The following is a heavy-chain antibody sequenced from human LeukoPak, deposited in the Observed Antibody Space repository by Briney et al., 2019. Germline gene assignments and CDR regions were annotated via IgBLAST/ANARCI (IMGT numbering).Heavy chain of an antibody. D-gene: IGHD6-6*01. CDR3: ARHRSSSLYFDY. CDR2: IYYSGST. CDR1: GGSISGYY. V-gene: IGHV4-59*08. Sequence: PSETLSLTCTVSGGSISGYYWSWIRQPPGKGLEWIGYIYYSGSTNYNPSLKSRVTISVDTSKNQFSLKLSSVTAADTAVYYCARHRSSSLYFDYWGQETLVTVSS. J-gene: IGHJ4*02.